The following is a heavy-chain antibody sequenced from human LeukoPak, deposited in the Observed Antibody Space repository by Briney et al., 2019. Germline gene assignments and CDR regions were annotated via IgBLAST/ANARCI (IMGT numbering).Heavy chain of an antibody. Sequence: ETLSLTCAVYGGSFSGYYWSWIRQPPGKGLEWVSSIKSGGDNTYFIDSVKGRFSISRDNSKNTLYLQMSSLSAEDTAVYYCAKGHIDSEWLFFDSWGRGTLVTVSS. CDR2: IKSGGDNT. J-gene: IGHJ4*02. D-gene: IGHD2-21*01. V-gene: IGHV3-23*01. CDR1: GGSFSGYY. CDR3: AKGHIDSEWLFFDS.